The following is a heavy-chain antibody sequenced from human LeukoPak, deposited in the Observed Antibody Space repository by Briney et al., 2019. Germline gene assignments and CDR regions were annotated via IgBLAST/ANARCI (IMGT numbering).Heavy chain of an antibody. J-gene: IGHJ4*02. Sequence: PGGSLRLSCAASGFTVSTNYMSWVRQAPGKGLEWVSVIYTGGSTYYADSVKGRFTISRDNSKNTLYLQMNSLRAEDTAVYYCAKCSDTIIPCSFDYWGQGTLVTVSS. V-gene: IGHV3-53*01. CDR1: GFTVSTNY. CDR2: IYTGGST. D-gene: IGHD3-10*01. CDR3: AKCSDTIIPCSFDY.